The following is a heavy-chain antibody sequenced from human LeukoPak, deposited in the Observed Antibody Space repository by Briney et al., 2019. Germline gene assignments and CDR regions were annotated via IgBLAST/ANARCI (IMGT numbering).Heavy chain of an antibody. D-gene: IGHD6-13*01. J-gene: IGHJ6*03. CDR2: IKQDGSEK. Sequence: PGGSLRLSCAASGFTFITYWMSWVRQAPGKGLEWVANIKQDGSEKYYVDSVKGRFTISRDNAKNSLYLQMNSLRAEDTAVYYRARAKAGSSWKGSWKKYYYMDVWGKGTTVTVSS. V-gene: IGHV3-7*01. CDR3: ARAKAGSSWKGSWKKYYYMDV. CDR1: GFTFITYW.